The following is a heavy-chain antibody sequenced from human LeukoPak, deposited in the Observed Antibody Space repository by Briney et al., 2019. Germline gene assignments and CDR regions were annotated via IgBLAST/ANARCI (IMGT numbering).Heavy chain of an antibody. Sequence: SETLSLTCTVSGGSISSGGYYWSWIRQHPGKGLEWIGYIYYSGSTYYNPSLKSRVTISVDTPKNQFSLKLSSVTAADTAVYYCARVDSSGYYHFDYWGQGTLVTVSS. J-gene: IGHJ4*02. V-gene: IGHV4-31*03. CDR3: ARVDSSGYYHFDY. D-gene: IGHD3-22*01. CDR2: IYYSGST. CDR1: GGSISSGGYY.